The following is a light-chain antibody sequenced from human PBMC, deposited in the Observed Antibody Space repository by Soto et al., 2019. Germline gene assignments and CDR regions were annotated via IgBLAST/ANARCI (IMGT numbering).Light chain of an antibody. V-gene: IGKV1-39*01. CDR2: AAS. Sequence: DIQMNQSPSSMSASVGDRVTITCRASQSISSYLNWYQQKPGKAPKLLIYAASSLQSGVPSRFSGSGSGTDFTLTISSLQPEDFATYYCQQSYSTLTFGGGTKV. J-gene: IGKJ4*01. CDR3: QQSYSTLT. CDR1: QSISSY.